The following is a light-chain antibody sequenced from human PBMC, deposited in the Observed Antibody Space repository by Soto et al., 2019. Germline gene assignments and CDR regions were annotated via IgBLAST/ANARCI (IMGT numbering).Light chain of an antibody. CDR1: QGIANY. Sequence: DIQMTQSPSSLSAFVGDRVTITCRASQGIANYLAWYQQKPGKVPKLLFYSASTFQPGVPSRFRGSGSGTDFTLTISSLQHEDVATYYCQRYDDAPLTFGGGTKVDIK. J-gene: IGKJ4*01. CDR3: QRYDDAPLT. CDR2: SAS. V-gene: IGKV1-27*01.